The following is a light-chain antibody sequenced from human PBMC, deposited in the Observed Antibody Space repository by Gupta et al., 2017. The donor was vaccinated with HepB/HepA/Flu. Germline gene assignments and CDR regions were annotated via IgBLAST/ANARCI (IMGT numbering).Light chain of an antibody. Sequence: SYALIQLPSVSVSPGQTARLTCSGDALGKNYADWYQQKPGQAPELVIYEESERYPGIPERFSGSTSGNTTTLTISRVLTEDEADYYCLSGDEDNPGVFGGGTKLTVL. CDR2: EES. V-gene: IGLV3-22*01. CDR3: LSGDEDNPGV. J-gene: IGLJ3*02. CDR1: ALGKNY.